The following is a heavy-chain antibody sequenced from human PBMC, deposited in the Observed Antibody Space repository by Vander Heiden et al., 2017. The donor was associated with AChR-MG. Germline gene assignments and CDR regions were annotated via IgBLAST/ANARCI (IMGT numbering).Heavy chain of an antibody. CDR3: ARDGRQGRPDR. CDR2: ISSSGSTI. Sequence: QVQLVESRGGLVKPGGSLRLSCAASGFTFLDHHMGWCPPSPEKGLGWVSHISSSGSTIYYADSVKGRFTTSRDNAKNSLYLEMNSLREEDTAVYYCARDGRQGRPDRWGQGTLVTVSS. J-gene: IGHJ5*02. V-gene: IGHV3-11*01. CDR1: GFTFLDHH.